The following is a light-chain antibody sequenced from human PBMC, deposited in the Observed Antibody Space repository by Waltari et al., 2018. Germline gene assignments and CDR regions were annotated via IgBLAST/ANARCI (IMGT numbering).Light chain of an antibody. V-gene: IGKV1-39*01. CDR2: AAS. J-gene: IGKJ1*01. Sequence: DIQMTQSPSSLSASVGDRVTITCRASQSISSYLNWYQQKPGKAPKPLIYAASSLQSGVPSRFSGCGSGTDFTLTISSLQPEDFATYYCQQSYSTPRTFGQGTKVEIK. CDR1: QSISSY. CDR3: QQSYSTPRT.